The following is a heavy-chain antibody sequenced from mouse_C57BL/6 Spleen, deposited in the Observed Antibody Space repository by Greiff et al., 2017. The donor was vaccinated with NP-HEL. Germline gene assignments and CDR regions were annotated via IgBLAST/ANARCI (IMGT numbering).Heavy chain of an antibody. CDR3: ARREDEGYFDY. CDR1: GYSFTGYY. CDR2: INPSTGGT. J-gene: IGHJ2*01. V-gene: IGHV1-42*01. Sequence: EVQLQESGPELVKPGASVKISCKASGYSFTGYYMNWVKQSPEKSLEWIGEINPSTGGTTYNQKFKAKATLTVVKSSSTAYMQLKSLTSEDSAVYYCARREDEGYFDYWGQGTTLTVSS.